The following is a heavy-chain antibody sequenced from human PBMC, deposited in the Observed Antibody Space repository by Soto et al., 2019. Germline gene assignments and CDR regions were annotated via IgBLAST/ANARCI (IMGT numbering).Heavy chain of an antibody. CDR1: GFTFSDDY. J-gene: IGHJ4*02. V-gene: IGHV3-11*05. Sequence: QVQLVESGGGLVKPGGSLRLSCAASGFTFSDDYMSWIRQAPGKGLEWVSYISSSSSYTNYADSVKGRFTISRDNAKNSLYLQMNSLRADDTAVYYCARDHHRYSGYDYVDYWGQGTLVTVSS. CDR2: ISSSSSYT. D-gene: IGHD5-12*01. CDR3: ARDHHRYSGYDYVDY.